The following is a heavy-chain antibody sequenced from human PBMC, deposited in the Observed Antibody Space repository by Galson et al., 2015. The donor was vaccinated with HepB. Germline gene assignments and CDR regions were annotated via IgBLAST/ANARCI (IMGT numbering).Heavy chain of an antibody. J-gene: IGHJ2*01. CDR1: GFTFSSYS. D-gene: IGHD2-21*02. CDR2: ISSSSSYI. V-gene: IGHV3-21*01. Sequence: SLRLSCAASGFTFSSYSMNWVRQAPGKGLEWVSSISSSSSYIYYADSVKGRFTISRDNAKNSLYLQMNSLRAEDTAVYYCARDRGAAYCGGDCYSRDWYFDLWGRGTLVTVSS. CDR3: ARDRGAAYCGGDCYSRDWYFDL.